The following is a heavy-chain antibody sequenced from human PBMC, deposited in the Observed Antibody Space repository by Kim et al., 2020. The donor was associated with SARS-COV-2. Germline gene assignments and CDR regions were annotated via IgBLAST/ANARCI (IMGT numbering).Heavy chain of an antibody. J-gene: IGHJ5*02. D-gene: IGHD4-17*01. CDR2: INHSGST. Sequence: SETLSLTCAVYGGSFSGYYWSWIRQPPGKGLEWIGEINHSGSTNYNPSLKSRVTISVDTSKNQFSLKLSSVTAADTAVYYCARGETTGWFDPWGQGTLVTVSS. V-gene: IGHV4-34*01. CDR3: ARGETTGWFDP. CDR1: GGSFSGYY.